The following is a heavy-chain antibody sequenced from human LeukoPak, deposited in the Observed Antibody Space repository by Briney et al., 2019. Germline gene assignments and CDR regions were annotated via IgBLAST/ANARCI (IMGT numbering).Heavy chain of an antibody. CDR1: GFSFSSYA. V-gene: IGHV3-23*01. D-gene: IGHD1-1*01. CDR2: ISGDGTRT. CDR3: ARGVTNGMDV. Sequence: GGSLRLSCAASGFSFSSYAMTWARQAPVKGLEWVSAISGDGTRTYYADSVKGRFTISRDNAKNSLYLQMNSLRAEDTAVYYCARGVTNGMDVWGQGTTVTVSS. J-gene: IGHJ6*02.